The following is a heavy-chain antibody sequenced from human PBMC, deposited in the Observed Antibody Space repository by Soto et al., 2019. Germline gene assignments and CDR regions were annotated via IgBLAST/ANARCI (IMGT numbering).Heavy chain of an antibody. Sequence: ASVKVSCKASGYTFTSHGISWVRQAPGQGLEWMGWISAYNGNTNYAQKLQGRVTMTTDTSTSTAYMELRSLRSEDTAVYYCARVRAHYSSSTRIDYWGRGTLVTVSS. V-gene: IGHV1-18*01. CDR2: ISAYNGNT. CDR1: GYTFTSHG. D-gene: IGHD6-6*01. J-gene: IGHJ4*02. CDR3: ARVRAHYSSSTRIDY.